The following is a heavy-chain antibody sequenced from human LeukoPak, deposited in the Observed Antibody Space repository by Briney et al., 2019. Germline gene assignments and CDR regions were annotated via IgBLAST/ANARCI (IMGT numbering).Heavy chain of an antibody. CDR1: GFTFSNYV. D-gene: IGHD6-13*01. V-gene: IGHV3-30*18. CDR2: ISYDGSNK. J-gene: IGHJ4*02. Sequence: PGGSLRLSCAASGFTFSNYVMHWVRQAPGKGLEWVALISYDGSNKYYADSVKGRFTISRDNSKNTLYLQMNSLRAEDTAVYYCAKDPRRYSRTGGYFEYWGQGTLVTVSS. CDR3: AKDPRRYSRTGGYFEY.